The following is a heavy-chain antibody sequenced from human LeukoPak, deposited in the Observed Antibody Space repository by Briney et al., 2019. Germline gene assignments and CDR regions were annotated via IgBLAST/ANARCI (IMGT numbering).Heavy chain of an antibody. J-gene: IGHJ4*02. CDR1: GLTDSINH. CDR2: FYRGCCT. V-gene: IGHV3-53*01. D-gene: IGHD2-15*01. CDR3: ARGRISIGFDY. Sequence: PGGSQRLSCAASGLTDSINHLSGPRHAPGKGVEGVSVFYRGCCTYYAVSVKGRFPLSRHNSQNRLYPQMNRLGAEDASVYYCARGRISIGFDYWGQGTLVTVSS.